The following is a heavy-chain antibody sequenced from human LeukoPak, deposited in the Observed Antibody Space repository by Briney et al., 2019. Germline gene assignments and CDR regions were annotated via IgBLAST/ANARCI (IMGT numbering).Heavy chain of an antibody. V-gene: IGHV4-59*01. J-gene: IGHJ4*02. CDR2: IYYSGST. D-gene: IGHD6-6*01. CDR1: GGSISSYY. CDR3: ARGYSSSSEPFDY. Sequence: SETLSLTCTVSGGSISSYYWSWFRQPPGKGLEWIGYIYYSGSTNYNPSLKSRVTISVDTSKNQFSLKLSSVTAADTAVYYCARGYSSSSEPFDYWGQGTLVTVSS.